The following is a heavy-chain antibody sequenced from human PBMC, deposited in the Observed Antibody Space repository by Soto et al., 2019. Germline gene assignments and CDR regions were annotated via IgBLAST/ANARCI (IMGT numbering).Heavy chain of an antibody. V-gene: IGHV2-5*01. Sequence: KESGPTLVKPTQTLTLTCTFSGFSLSTSGVGVGWIRQPPGKALEWLALIYWNDDKRYSPSLKSRLTITKDTSKNQVVLTMTNMDPVDTATYYCAHRTSSTFDYGDYDSFDYWGQGTLVTVSS. J-gene: IGHJ4*02. CDR1: GFSLSTSGVG. D-gene: IGHD4-17*01. CDR3: AHRTSSTFDYGDYDSFDY. CDR2: IYWNDDK.